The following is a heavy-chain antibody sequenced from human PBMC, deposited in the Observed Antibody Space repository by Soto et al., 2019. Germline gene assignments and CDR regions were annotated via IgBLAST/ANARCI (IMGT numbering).Heavy chain of an antibody. D-gene: IGHD6-6*01. J-gene: IGHJ4*02. CDR3: ARVPSELGQLAFLDY. V-gene: IGHV1-46*01. CDR2: INPSGGST. Sequence: QVQLVQSGTEVKKPGASVKVSCKASGYTFTSYYMHWVRQAPGQGLEWMGIINPSGGSTSYAQKFQGRVTMTRDTSTSTVYMELSSLRSEDTAVYYCARVPSELGQLAFLDYWGQGTLVTVSS. CDR1: GYTFTSYY.